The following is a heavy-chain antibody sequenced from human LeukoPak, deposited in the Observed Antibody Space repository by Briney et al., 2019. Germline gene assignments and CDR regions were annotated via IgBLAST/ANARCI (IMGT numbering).Heavy chain of an antibody. J-gene: IGHJ4*02. V-gene: IGHV1-3*03. D-gene: IGHD3-10*01. CDR2: INGGNGNT. Sequence: ASVKVSCTASGGTFSSYAISWVRQAPGQGLEWMGGINGGNGNTKYSREFQGRITITRDTSATTAYMGLSSLRSEDMAVYYCARADSWGSETFARPPDYWGQGTLVTVSS. CDR1: GGTFSSYA. CDR3: ARADSWGSETFARPPDY.